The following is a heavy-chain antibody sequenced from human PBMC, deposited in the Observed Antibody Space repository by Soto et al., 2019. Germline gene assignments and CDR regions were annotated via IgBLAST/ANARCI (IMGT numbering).Heavy chain of an antibody. CDR2: IYYSGST. Sequence: SETLSLTCTVSGGSSSSYYWSWIRQPPGKGLEWIGYIYYSGSTNYNPSLKSRVTISVDTSKNQFSQKPSSVTAADTAVYYCARGNDWFDPWGQGTLVTAPQ. CDR3: ARGNDWFDP. J-gene: IGHJ5*02. D-gene: IGHD3-16*01. CDR1: GGSSSSYY. V-gene: IGHV4-59*01.